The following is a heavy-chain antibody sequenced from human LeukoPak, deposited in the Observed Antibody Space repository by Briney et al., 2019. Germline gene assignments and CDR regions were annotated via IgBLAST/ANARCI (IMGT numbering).Heavy chain of an antibody. D-gene: IGHD5-24*01. CDR2: VWRSVGST. V-gene: IGHV3-23*01. CDR3: ARASNPWLQLN. J-gene: IGHJ4*02. CDR1: GFTFNNYA. Sequence: GGSLRLSCAASGFTFNNYAMSWVRQAPGKGLEWVSTVWRSVGSTYYADFVKGRFTISRDNSNNTLYLQMNSLRAEDTAVYYCARASNPWLQLNWGQGTLVTVSS.